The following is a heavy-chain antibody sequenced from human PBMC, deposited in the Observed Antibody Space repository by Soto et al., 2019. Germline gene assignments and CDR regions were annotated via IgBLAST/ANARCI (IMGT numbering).Heavy chain of an antibody. CDR3: ARDQQWLVRFYFDF. Sequence: QVQLVESGGGVVQPGNSLRLSCAASGFTFSSYGMHWVRQAPGKGLEWVAVIWYDGSNKYYADSVKGRFTISRDNSKKTLYLKMNSLRAEDTAVYYCARDQQWLVRFYFDFWGQGTLVTVSS. J-gene: IGHJ4*02. D-gene: IGHD6-19*01. V-gene: IGHV3-33*01. CDR2: IWYDGSNK. CDR1: GFTFSSYG.